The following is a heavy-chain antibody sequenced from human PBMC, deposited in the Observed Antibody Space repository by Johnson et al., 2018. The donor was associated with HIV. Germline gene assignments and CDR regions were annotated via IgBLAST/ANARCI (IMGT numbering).Heavy chain of an antibody. V-gene: IGHV3-30*03. CDR1: GFTFSSYG. Sequence: QVQLVESGGGVVQPGRSLRLSCAASGFTFSSYGMHWVRQAPGKGLEWVAVISFDAINKYYADSVKGRFTISRDNSTNTLYLQMNSLRAEDTAVYYCAMEPWSSSLARVGVCVFDIRGQGTMVTVSS. CDR2: ISFDAINK. D-gene: IGHD6-19*01. CDR3: AMEPWSSSLARVGVCVFDI. J-gene: IGHJ3*02.